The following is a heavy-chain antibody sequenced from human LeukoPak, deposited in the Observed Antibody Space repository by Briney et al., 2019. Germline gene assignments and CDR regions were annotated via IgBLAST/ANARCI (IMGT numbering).Heavy chain of an antibody. CDR3: AKGGAVVVPAAIEYNWFDP. D-gene: IGHD2-2*02. J-gene: IGHJ5*02. CDR2: ISGSGGST. CDR1: GFTFSSYA. Sequence: GGSLRLSCAASGFTFSSYAMSWVRQAPGKGLEWVSAISGSGGSTYYADSVKGRFTISRDNSKNTLYLQMNSLRAEDTAVYYCAKGGAVVVPAAIEYNWFDPWGQGTLVTVSS. V-gene: IGHV3-23*01.